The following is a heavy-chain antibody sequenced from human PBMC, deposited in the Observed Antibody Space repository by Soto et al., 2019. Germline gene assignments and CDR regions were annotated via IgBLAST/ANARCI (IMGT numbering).Heavy chain of an antibody. CDR3: AKGRAARGIDY. J-gene: IGHJ4*02. Sequence: GGSLRLSCAASGFTYTNYAMTWVRQTPGKGLEWVSTISTIGGNRYYADSVKGRFTISRDNSENTVYLQMNSLRVDDTALYYCAKGRAARGIDYWGPGTLVTVSS. CDR1: GFTYTNYA. V-gene: IGHV3-23*01. CDR2: ISTIGGNR. D-gene: IGHD6-6*01.